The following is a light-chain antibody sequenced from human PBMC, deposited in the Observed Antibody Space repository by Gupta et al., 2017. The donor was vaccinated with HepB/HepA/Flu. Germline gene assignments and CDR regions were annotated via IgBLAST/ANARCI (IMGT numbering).Light chain of an antibody. CDR1: QGISSY. V-gene: IGKV1-9*01. J-gene: IGKJ3*01. CDR3: QQLNSSPFT. Sequence: DIQLTQSPSFLSASVGDRVTITCRASQGISSYLAWYQQKPGKAPKLLIYAASTLKSGVPSRFSGSGSGTEFTLTISSLQPEDFATYYCQQLNSSPFTFGHGTKVDIK. CDR2: AAS.